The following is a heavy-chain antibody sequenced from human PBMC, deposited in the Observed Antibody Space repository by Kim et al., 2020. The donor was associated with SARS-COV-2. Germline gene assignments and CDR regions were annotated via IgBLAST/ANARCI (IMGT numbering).Heavy chain of an antibody. CDR1: GYTFTGYY. D-gene: IGHD3-10*01. Sequence: ASVKVSCKASGYTFTGYYMHWVRQAPGQGLEWMGWINPNSGGTNYAQKFQGRVTMTRDTSISTAYMELSRLRSNDTAVYYCARDGTFSRRAQERITMVRGVIAGMDVWGQGTTVTVSS. CDR2: INPNSGGT. J-gene: IGHJ6*01. CDR3: ARDGTFSRRAQERITMVRGVIAGMDV. V-gene: IGHV1-2*02.